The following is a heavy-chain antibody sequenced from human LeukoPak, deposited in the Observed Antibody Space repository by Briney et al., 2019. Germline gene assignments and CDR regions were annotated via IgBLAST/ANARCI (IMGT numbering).Heavy chain of an antibody. CDR1: GGTFSSYT. CDR3: ARAYMTATRHFDS. CDR2: IIPIFGTP. D-gene: IGHD2-21*02. J-gene: IGHJ4*02. V-gene: IGHV1-69*13. Sequence: SVKVSCKTSGGTFSSYTISWVRQAPGQGLEWVGGIIPIFGTPHYAQKFQDRVTITADASTSTAYMELSSLRSEDTAVYYCARAYMTATRHFDSWGQGTLVTVSS.